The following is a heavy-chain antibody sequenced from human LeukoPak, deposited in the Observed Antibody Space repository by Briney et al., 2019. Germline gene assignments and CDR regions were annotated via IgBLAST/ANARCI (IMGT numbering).Heavy chain of an antibody. J-gene: IGHJ4*02. V-gene: IGHV4-34*01. CDR1: GGSFSGYY. CDR3: ARAQYYYDSSGYNLDY. CDR2: INHSGST. D-gene: IGHD3-22*01. Sequence: PSETLSLTCAVYGGSFSGYYWSWIRQPPGKGLEWIGEINHSGSTNYNPSLKSRVTISVDTSKNQFSLKLSSVTAADTAVYYCARAQYYYDSSGYNLDYWGQGTLVTVSS.